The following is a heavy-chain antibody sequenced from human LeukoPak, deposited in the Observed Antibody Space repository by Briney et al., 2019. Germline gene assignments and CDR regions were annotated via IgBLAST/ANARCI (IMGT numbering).Heavy chain of an antibody. CDR3: ARDQGSGWYYFDY. Sequence: SVKVSCKASGGTFSSYAISWVRQAPGQGLEWMGGIIPIFGTANYAQKSQGRVTITADESTSTAYMELSSLRSEDTAVYYCARDQGSGWYYFDYWGQGTLVTVSS. J-gene: IGHJ4*02. D-gene: IGHD6-19*01. CDR2: IIPIFGTA. CDR1: GGTFSSYA. V-gene: IGHV1-69*13.